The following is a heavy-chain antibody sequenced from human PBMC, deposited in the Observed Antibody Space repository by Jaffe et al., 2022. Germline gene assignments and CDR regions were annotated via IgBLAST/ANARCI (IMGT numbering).Heavy chain of an antibody. Sequence: QVQLQESGPGLVKPSETLSLTCAVSGYSISSGYYWGWIRQPPGKGLEWIGSIYHSGSTYYNPSLKSRVTISVDTSKNQFSLKLSSVTAADTAVYYCARVAAMGVYYWGQGTLVTVSS. CDR1: GYSISSGYY. CDR2: IYHSGST. J-gene: IGHJ4*02. V-gene: IGHV4-38-2*01. D-gene: IGHD5-18*01. CDR3: ARVAAMGVYY.